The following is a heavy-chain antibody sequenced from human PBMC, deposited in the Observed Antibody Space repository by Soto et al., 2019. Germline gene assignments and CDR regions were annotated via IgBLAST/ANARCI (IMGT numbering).Heavy chain of an antibody. D-gene: IGHD1-1*01. CDR3: GRAQSRNWNARGYGIDV. J-gene: IGHJ6*02. CDR2: FGSGGDR. Sequence: EVRLVESGGGLLQPGTSVSLSCAAPGFSLSSYDLHWVRQVPEKRLEWVAFFGSGGDRHYSASVKGRFTISRDSAKKSFYLQMNSLKVGDTAVYYCGRAQSRNWNARGYGIDVWGQGTTVIVSS. CDR1: GFSLSSYD. V-gene: IGHV3-13*04.